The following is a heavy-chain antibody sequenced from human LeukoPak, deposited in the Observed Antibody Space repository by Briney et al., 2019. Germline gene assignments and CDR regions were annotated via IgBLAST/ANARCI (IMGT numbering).Heavy chain of an antibody. J-gene: IGHJ6*03. Sequence: SVKVSCKASGGTFSSYAISWVRQAPGQGLEWMGGIIPILGAANYAQKFQGRVTITTDESTSTAYMELSSLRSKDTAVYYCATVAGYYYYYYMDVWGKGTTVTVSS. CDR3: ATVAGYYYYYYMDV. D-gene: IGHD6-19*01. CDR1: GGTFSSYA. V-gene: IGHV1-69*05. CDR2: IIPILGAA.